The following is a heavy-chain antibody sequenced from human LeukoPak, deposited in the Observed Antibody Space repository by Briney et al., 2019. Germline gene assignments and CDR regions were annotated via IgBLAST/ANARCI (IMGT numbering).Heavy chain of an antibody. CDR2: INAGNGNT. D-gene: IGHD3-10*01. Sequence: GALVKVSCKASGYTFTSYAMHWVRQAPGQRLEWMGWINAGNGNTKYSQKFQGGVTITRDTSASTAYMELSSLRSEDTAVYYCARENGEAITMVRGVHYGMDVWGKGTTVTVSS. V-gene: IGHV1-3*01. CDR1: GYTFTSYA. J-gene: IGHJ6*04. CDR3: ARENGEAITMVRGVHYGMDV.